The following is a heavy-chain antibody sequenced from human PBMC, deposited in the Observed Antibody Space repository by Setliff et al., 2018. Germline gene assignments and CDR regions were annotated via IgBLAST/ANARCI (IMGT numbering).Heavy chain of an antibody. J-gene: IGHJ5*02. CDR2: IYFSGST. Sequence: PSETLSLTCTVSGGSIDSGDYYWNWIRQPPGKGLGWIGYIYFSGSTYYNPSLKSRVTLSLDTSKNQFSLKLNSVTAADTALYFCAREVAGTYHYFDPWGQGTLVTVSS. CDR1: GGSIDSGDYY. V-gene: IGHV4-30-4*08. CDR3: AREVAGTYHYFDP. D-gene: IGHD6-19*01.